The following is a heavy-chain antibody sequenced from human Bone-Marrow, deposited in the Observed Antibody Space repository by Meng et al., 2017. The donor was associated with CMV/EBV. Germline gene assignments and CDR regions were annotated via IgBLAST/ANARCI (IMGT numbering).Heavy chain of an antibody. CDR1: GYSFSNFY. J-gene: IGHJ4*02. D-gene: IGHD3-22*01. Sequence: SVKVSCKASGYSFSNFYMHWVRQAPGQGLEWMGGIIPIFGTANYAQKFQGRVTITTDESTSTAYMELSSLRSEDTAVYYCAFNYDSTETTDYWGQGTLVTVSS. V-gene: IGHV1-69*05. CDR3: AFNYDSTETTDY. CDR2: IIPIFGTA.